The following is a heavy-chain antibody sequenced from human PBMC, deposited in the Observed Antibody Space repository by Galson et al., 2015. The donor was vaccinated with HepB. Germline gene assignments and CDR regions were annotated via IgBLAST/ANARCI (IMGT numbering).Heavy chain of an antibody. CDR1: GYTFTSYA. CDR3: ARDYYDSSGYPRN. D-gene: IGHD3-22*01. V-gene: IGHV1-3*01. CDR2: INADNGNT. J-gene: IGHJ4*02. Sequence: SVKVSCKASGYTFTSYAMHWVRQAPGQRLEWMGWINADNGNTKYSQKFQGRVTITRDTSASTAYMELSSLRSEDTAVYYCARDYYDSSGYPRNWGQGTLVTVSS.